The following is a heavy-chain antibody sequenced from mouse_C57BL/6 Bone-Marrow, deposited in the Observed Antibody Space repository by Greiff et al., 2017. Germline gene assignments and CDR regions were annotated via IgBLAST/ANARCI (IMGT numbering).Heavy chain of an antibody. CDR3: ARGGNYDYYAMDY. J-gene: IGHJ4*01. CDR2: IYPGSGST. D-gene: IGHD2-1*01. Sequence: QVQLQQHGAELVKPGASVKMSCKASGYTFTSYWITWVKQRPGQGLVWIGDIYPGSGSTNYNEKFKSKATLTVDTSASTANMQLSSLTSEDSAVYYCARGGNYDYYAMDYWGQGTSVTVSS. CDR1: GYTFTSYW. V-gene: IGHV1-55*01.